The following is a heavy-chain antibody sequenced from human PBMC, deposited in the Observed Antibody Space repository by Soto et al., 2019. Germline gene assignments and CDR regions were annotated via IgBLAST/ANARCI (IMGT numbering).Heavy chain of an antibody. CDR2: IIPILGIA. V-gene: IGHV1-69*08. D-gene: IGHD6-19*01. J-gene: IGHJ6*02. CDR3: ARDQWEQWLVLYYYGMDV. Sequence: QVQLVQSGAEVKKPGSSVKVSCKASGGTFSSYTISWVRQAPGQGLEWMGRIIPILGIANYAQKFQGRVTITADXXTXTXSMELSSLRSEDTAVYYCARDQWEQWLVLYYYGMDVWGQGTTVTVSS. CDR1: GGTFSSYT.